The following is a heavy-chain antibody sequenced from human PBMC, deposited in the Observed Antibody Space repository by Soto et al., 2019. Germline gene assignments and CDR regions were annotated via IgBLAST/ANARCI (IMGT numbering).Heavy chain of an antibody. CDR3: GRIIGATSVDY. J-gene: IGHJ4*02. CDR2: VPHDGNA. CDR1: GFGVRSTYF. Sequence: SXETLSLTCVVSGFGVRSTYFWGWIRQPPGKGLEWIGSVPHDGNAYYPPSVLGRVTISVDTANNQVSLSLRSVTAEDTATYYCGRIIGATSVDYWGQGILVTVSS. D-gene: IGHD1-26*01. V-gene: IGHV4-38-2*01.